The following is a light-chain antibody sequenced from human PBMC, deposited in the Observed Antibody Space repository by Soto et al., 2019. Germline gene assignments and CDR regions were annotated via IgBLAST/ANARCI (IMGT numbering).Light chain of an antibody. CDR3: EKCNSTPYS. CDR2: GAA. Sequence: DIQMTQSPSSLSASIGDRVTITCRASQTVESYLNWYQHKPGKAPQLLISGAATLRGGVPSRFSGSASEPDFTLPISSQQPEDVATYYCEKCNSTPYSFGQGTKL. CDR1: QTVESY. V-gene: IGKV1-39*01. J-gene: IGKJ2*01.